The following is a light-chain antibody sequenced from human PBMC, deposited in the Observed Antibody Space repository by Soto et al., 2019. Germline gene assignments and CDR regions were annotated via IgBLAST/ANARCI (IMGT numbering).Light chain of an antibody. CDR3: QQYDVSPIT. CDR2: DAS. CDR1: QSVRSER. J-gene: IGKJ5*01. V-gene: IGKV3-20*01. Sequence: EIVLTQSPDTLSLSPGERATLSCRASQSVRSERLAWYQHKRGQAPRPVIFDASSRATGIPERFSGSGSGTDFTLTITRLEPEDFAVYFCQQYDVSPITFGLGTRLEIK.